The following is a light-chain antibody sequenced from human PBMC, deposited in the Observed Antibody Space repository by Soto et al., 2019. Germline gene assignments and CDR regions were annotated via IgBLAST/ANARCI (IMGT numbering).Light chain of an antibody. Sequence: HSVLTKPPSGTGSPGQSVTISCTGTSSDIGGYDYVSWYQQHPGKAPKLMVYEVSKRPSGVPDRFSGSKSGNTASLTVSGLQAEDEADYYCSSYAGSNNFVVFGGGTKVTVL. CDR1: SSDIGGYDY. CDR3: SSYAGSNNFVV. CDR2: EVS. J-gene: IGLJ2*01. V-gene: IGLV2-8*01.